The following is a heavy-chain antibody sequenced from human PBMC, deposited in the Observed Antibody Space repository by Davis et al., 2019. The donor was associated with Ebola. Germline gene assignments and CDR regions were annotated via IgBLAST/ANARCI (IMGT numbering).Heavy chain of an antibody. D-gene: IGHD2-2*01. CDR1: GFTFDDYA. CDR2: ISWNSGSI. CDR3: AKDAAIVVVPAASYGMDV. J-gene: IGHJ6*02. V-gene: IGHV3-9*01. Sequence: SLKISCAASGFTFDDYAMHWVRQAPGKGLEWVSGISWNSGSIGYADSVKGRFTISRDNAKNSLYLQMNSLRAEDTALYYCAKDAAIVVVPAASYGMDVWGQGTTVTVSS.